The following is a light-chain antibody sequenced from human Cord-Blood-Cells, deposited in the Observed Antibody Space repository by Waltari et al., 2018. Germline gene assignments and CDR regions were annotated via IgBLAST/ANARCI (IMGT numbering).Light chain of an antibody. V-gene: IGKV1-33*01. CDR2: DAS. CDR1: QDISNY. CDR3: QQYDNLPYT. Sequence: DMQMIQYPSSMSACVGDRVTITCQASQDISNYLNLYQQKPGKAPKLLIYDASNLETGVPSRFSGSGSGTDFTFTISSLQPEDIATYYCQQYDNLPYTFGQGTKLEIK. J-gene: IGKJ2*01.